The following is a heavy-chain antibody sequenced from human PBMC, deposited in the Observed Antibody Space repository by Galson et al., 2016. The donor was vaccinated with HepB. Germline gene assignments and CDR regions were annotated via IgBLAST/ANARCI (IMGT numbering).Heavy chain of an antibody. CDR3: ARDKWETLRFYYALDV. CDR2: ISAYNGQT. CDR1: GYAFSNYG. J-gene: IGHJ6*02. Sequence: LVKVSCKASGYAFSNYGVTWVRQAPGQGLEWMGRISAYNGQTNYAQKLQDRVTMTIDTSRSTAYMEVRSLRSDDTAVYYCARDKWETLRFYYALDVWGQGTTVTVSS. V-gene: IGHV1-18*01. D-gene: IGHD1-26*01.